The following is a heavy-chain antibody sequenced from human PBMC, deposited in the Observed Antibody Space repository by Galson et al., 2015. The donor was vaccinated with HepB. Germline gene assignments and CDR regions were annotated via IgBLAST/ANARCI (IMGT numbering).Heavy chain of an antibody. CDR3: ARDGRVIRQWLVGYFDY. Sequence: SLRLSCAASGFTLSTHSMNWVRQAPGKGLEWVSSISSSSTYIYYADSVKGRFTTSRDNAKNSLYLQMNSLRAEDTAVYYCARDGRVIRQWLVGYFDYWGQGTLVTVSS. CDR2: ISSSSTYI. V-gene: IGHV3-21*01. CDR1: GFTLSTHS. J-gene: IGHJ4*02. D-gene: IGHD6-19*01.